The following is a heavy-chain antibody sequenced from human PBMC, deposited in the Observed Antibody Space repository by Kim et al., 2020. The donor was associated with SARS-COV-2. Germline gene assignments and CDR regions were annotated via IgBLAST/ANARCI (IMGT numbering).Heavy chain of an antibody. J-gene: IGHJ4*02. CDR3: ARGDYNKYDVWDY. D-gene: IGHD4-4*01. V-gene: IGHV3-9*01. Sequence: YQESVRGRHHLARDNDKNALYLQMTSLRTDDTALYYCARGDYNKYDVWDYWGQGTLVTVS.